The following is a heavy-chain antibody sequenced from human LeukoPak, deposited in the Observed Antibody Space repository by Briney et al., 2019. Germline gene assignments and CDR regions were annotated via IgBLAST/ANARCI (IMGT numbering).Heavy chain of an antibody. J-gene: IGHJ4*02. CDR3: ARDLRDSTRGAY. CDR1: GGSISSYY. CDR2: IYHSGST. Sequence: PSETLSLTWTVSGGSISSYYWSWIRQPPGKGLEWIGYIYHSGSTYYNPSLKSRVTISVDRSKNQFSLKLSSVTAADTAVYYCARDLRDSTRGAYWGQGTLVTVSS. D-gene: IGHD2-2*01. V-gene: IGHV4-59*12.